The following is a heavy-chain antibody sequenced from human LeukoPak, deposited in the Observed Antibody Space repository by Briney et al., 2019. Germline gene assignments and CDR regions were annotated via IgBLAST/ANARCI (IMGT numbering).Heavy chain of an antibody. Sequence: PGGSLRLSCAASGLTFSSYAMSWVRQAPGKGLEWVSYISGSGTTIRYADSVKGRFTISRDNAKNSLYLQMNSLRAEDTAVYHCVRDLTPATDDEDHWGQGILVTVSS. J-gene: IGHJ4*02. V-gene: IGHV3-48*03. CDR2: ISGSGTTI. D-gene: IGHD6-13*01. CDR3: VRDLTPATDDEDH. CDR1: GLTFSSYA.